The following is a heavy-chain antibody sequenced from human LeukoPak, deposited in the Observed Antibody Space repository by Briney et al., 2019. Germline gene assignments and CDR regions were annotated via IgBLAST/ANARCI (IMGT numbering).Heavy chain of an antibody. CDR3: ARDLYASGNYRSYWYFDL. CDR1: GGSISSYY. V-gene: IGHV4-59*01. J-gene: IGHJ2*01. Sequence: SETLSLTCTVSGGSISSYYWSWIRQPPGKGLEWIGYIYYNGSTNYNPSLKSRVTISVDTSKKQFSLKLNSETAADTAVYYCARDLYASGNYRSYWYFDLWGRGTLVIVSS. D-gene: IGHD3-10*01. CDR2: IYYNGST.